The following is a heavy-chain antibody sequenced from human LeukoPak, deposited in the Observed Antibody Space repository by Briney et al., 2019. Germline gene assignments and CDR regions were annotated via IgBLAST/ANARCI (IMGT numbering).Heavy chain of an antibody. V-gene: IGHV4-4*02. Sequence: SGTLSLTCAVSGGSISSSNWWSWVRQPPGKGLEWIGEIYHSGSTNYNPSLKSRVTISVDTSKNQFSLKLSSVTAADTAVYYCARPRGSSWSIDNWFDPWGQGTLVTVSS. D-gene: IGHD6-13*01. CDR1: GGSISSSNW. CDR2: IYHSGST. CDR3: ARPRGSSWSIDNWFDP. J-gene: IGHJ5*02.